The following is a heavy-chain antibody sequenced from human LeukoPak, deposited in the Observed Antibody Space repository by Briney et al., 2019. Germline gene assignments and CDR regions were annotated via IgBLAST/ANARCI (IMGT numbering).Heavy chain of an antibody. J-gene: IGHJ3*02. V-gene: IGHV3-23*01. Sequence: GGSLRLSCAASGFTLSSYAMSWVRQAPGKGLEWVSAISGSGGSTYYADSVKGRFTISRDNSKNTLYLQMNSLRAEDTAVYFCARGDSSDHDAFDIWGQGTMVTVSS. CDR1: GFTLSSYA. CDR3: ARGDSSDHDAFDI. CDR2: ISGSGGST.